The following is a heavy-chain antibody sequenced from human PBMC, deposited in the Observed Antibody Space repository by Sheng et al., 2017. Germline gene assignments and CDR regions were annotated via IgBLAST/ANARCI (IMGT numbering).Heavy chain of an antibody. J-gene: IGHJ4*02. CDR3: AISSGFYHPFYS. V-gene: IGHV3-72*01. CDR1: GFSFSDHY. D-gene: IGHD3-22*01. CDR2: TRNKPNDYTA. Sequence: EVLLVESGEAWSSLEGPVRLSCAASGFSFSDHYMDWVRQAPGKGLEWVGRTRNKPNDYTAEYAASVKGRFTISRDDSKKSLLLEMNSLKTEDTAVYYCAISSGFYHPFYSWGQGTLVTVSS.